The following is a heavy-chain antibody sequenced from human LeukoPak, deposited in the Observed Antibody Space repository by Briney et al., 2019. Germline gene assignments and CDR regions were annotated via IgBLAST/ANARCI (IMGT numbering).Heavy chain of an antibody. CDR1: GDSVSSNSAA. D-gene: IGHD6-13*01. J-gene: IGHJ5*02. CDR2: TYYRSKWYN. Sequence: SQTLSLTCAISGDSVSSNSAALNWIRQSPSRGLEWLGRTYYRSKWYNDYAVSVKSRITINPDTSKNQFSLQLNSVTPEDTAVYYCARNLAAAAVGFDPWGQGTLVTVSS. CDR3: ARNLAAAAVGFDP. V-gene: IGHV6-1*01.